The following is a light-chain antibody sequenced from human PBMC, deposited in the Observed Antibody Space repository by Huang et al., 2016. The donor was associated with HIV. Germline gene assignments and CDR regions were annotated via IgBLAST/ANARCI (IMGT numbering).Light chain of an antibody. CDR2: GAS. Sequence: EIVLTQSPGTLSLSPGERATRSCRASQSIRSNYLAWYQQKPGQAPRLLIYGASSRAAGIPDRLSGSGSGTEFILSISRLEPEDFAVYYCQQYGSSELTFGGGTKVEIK. V-gene: IGKV3-20*01. J-gene: IGKJ4*01. CDR3: QQYGSSELT. CDR1: QSIRSNY.